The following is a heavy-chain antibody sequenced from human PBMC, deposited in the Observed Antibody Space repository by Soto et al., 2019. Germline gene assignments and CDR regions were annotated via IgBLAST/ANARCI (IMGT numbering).Heavy chain of an antibody. D-gene: IGHD1-7*01. J-gene: IGHJ6*03. CDR3: AGTTSLQWYYMDV. CDR2: TYYRSRWYN. V-gene: IGHV6-1*01. Sequence: QVQLQQSGPGLVKPSQTLSLTCAISGDSVSSNSAAWNWIRQSPSGGLEWLGRTYYRSRWYNDYAVSARSRITINPDTSENQFSLHLNSVTPEDTAVYYCAGTTSLQWYYMDVWGKGTTVTVSS. CDR1: GDSVSSNSAA.